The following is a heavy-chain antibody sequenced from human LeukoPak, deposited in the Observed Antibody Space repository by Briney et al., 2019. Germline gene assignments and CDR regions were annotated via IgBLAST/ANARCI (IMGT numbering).Heavy chain of an antibody. CDR3: ARHDYGSGSYYTPHGFDP. CDR2: IYYSGST. D-gene: IGHD3-10*01. CDR1: GGSISSSSYY. J-gene: IGHJ5*02. V-gene: IGHV4-39*01. Sequence: SETLSLTCTVSGGSISSSSYYWGWIRQPPGKGLEWIVSIYYSGSTYYNPSLKSRVTISVDTSKNQFSLKLSSVTAADTAVYYCARHDYGSGSYYTPHGFDPWGQGTLVTVSS.